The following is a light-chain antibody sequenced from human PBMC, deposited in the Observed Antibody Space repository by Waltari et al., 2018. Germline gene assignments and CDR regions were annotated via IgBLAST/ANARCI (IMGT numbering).Light chain of an antibody. CDR3: AAWDDSLNGLWV. J-gene: IGLJ3*02. V-gene: IGLV1-44*01. CDR1: SPNIGSNT. CDR2: SNN. Sequence: QSVLTQPPSASGTPGQRVTISCSGSSPNIGSNTVNWYQPLPGPAPKPLIYSNNQRPSGVPDRFSGSKSGTSASLAISGLQSEDEADYYCAAWDDSLNGLWVFGGGTKLTVL.